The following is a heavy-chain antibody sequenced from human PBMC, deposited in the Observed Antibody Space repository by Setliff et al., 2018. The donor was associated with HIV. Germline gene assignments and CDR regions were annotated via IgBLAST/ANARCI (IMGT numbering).Heavy chain of an antibody. CDR2: ITYSGSA. CDR1: GGSISSDDYY. V-gene: IGHV4-30-4*08. J-gene: IGHJ4*02. Sequence: SETLSLTCTVSGGSISSDDYYWTWIRQPPGKGLECIGYITYSGSAYYNPSIKSRVTIAIDTSNNQISLRLSSVTAADTAMYYCVRXXYGYNGKGFDYWGPGTLVTVS. D-gene: IGHD1-1*01. CDR3: VRXXYGYNGKGFDY.